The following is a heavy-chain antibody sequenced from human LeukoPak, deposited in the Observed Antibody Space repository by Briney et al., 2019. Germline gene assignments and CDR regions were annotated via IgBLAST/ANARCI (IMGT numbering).Heavy chain of an antibody. D-gene: IGHD1-1*01. Sequence: PSETLPLTCTVSGGSMSSHYWTWIRQPPGKGLEWIGYIYNTGDTNSNPSLKSRVTMSLDTSKNQFSLKLTSVTDADTAVYYCVQLKLDSWGQGTLVTVSS. V-gene: IGHV4-59*11. CDR2: IYNTGDT. CDR1: GGSMSSHY. CDR3: VQLKLDS. J-gene: IGHJ4*02.